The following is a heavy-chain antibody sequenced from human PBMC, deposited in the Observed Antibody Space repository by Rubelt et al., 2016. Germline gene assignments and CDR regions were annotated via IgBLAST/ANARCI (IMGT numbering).Heavy chain of an antibody. D-gene: IGHD3-3*01. Sequence: APGQGLEWMGWINPNSGGTNYAQKFQGRVTMTRDTSISTAYMELSRLRSDDTAVYYCVRVYHRITIFGVSYWGQGTLVTVSS. CDR3: VRVYHRITIFGVSY. J-gene: IGHJ4*02. CDR2: INPNSGGT. V-gene: IGHV1-2*02.